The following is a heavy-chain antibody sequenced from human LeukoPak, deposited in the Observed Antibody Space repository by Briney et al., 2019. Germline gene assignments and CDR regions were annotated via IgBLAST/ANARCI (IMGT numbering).Heavy chain of an antibody. Sequence: SETLSLTCAVYGGSFSGYYWSWIRQPPGKGLEWIGEINHSGSTNYNPSLKSRVTISVDTSKNQFSLKLSSVTAADTAVYYCAKDWIAYCGGDCYSASDYWGQGTLVTVSS. V-gene: IGHV4-34*01. CDR3: AKDWIAYCGGDCYSASDY. J-gene: IGHJ4*02. CDR1: GGSFSGYY. CDR2: INHSGST. D-gene: IGHD2-21*02.